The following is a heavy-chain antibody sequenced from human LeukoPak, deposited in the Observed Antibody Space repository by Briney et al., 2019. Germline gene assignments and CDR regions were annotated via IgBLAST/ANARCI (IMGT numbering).Heavy chain of an antibody. V-gene: IGHV3-23*01. Sequence: GGSLRLSCAAPRFTFSSYAMSWVRQAPGKGLEWVSAISGSGGSTYYADSVKGRFTISRDNSKNTLYLQMNSLRAEDTAVYYCAKAMLWFGEFMYYFDYWGQGTLVTVSP. CDR2: ISGSGGST. J-gene: IGHJ4*02. CDR3: AKAMLWFGEFMYYFDY. CDR1: RFTFSSYA. D-gene: IGHD3-10*01.